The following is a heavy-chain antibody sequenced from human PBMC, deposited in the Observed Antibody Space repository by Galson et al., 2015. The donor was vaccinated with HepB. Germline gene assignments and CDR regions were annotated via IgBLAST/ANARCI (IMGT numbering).Heavy chain of an antibody. CDR2: IVVGSGNT. Sequence: SVKVSCKASGFTFTSSAVQWVRQARGQRLEWIGWIVVGSGNTNYAQKFQERVTITRDMSTSTAYMELSSLRSEDTAVYYCAADRENPLIAAAGSGGYYYYYMDVWGKGTTVTVSS. J-gene: IGHJ6*03. CDR3: AADRENPLIAAAGSGGYYYYYMDV. D-gene: IGHD6-13*01. CDR1: GFTFTSSA. V-gene: IGHV1-58*01.